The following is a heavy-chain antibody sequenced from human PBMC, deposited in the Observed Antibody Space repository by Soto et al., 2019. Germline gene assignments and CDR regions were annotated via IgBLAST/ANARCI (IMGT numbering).Heavy chain of an antibody. J-gene: IGHJ6*02. Sequence: SLRLSCTASGFTFGDYAMSWVRQAPGKGLEWVGFIRSKAYGGTTEYAASVKGRFTISRDDSKSIAYLQMNSLKTEDTAVYYCTVTAIGGDYYYYGMDVWGQGTTVTVSS. D-gene: IGHD2-21*02. CDR1: GFTFGDYA. CDR3: TVTAIGGDYYYYGMDV. CDR2: IRSKAYGGTT. V-gene: IGHV3-49*04.